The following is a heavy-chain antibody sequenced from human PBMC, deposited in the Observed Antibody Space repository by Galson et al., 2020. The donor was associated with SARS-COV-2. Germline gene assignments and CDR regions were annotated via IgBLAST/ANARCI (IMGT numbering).Heavy chain of an antibody. CDR3: ARDRGVVGATIDP. D-gene: IGHD1-26*01. CDR1: GYSISSGYY. J-gene: IGHJ5*02. CDR2: IYETGTA. V-gene: IGHV4-38-2*02. Sequence: SETLSLTCTVSGYSISSGYYWVWIRQPPGKGLEWIGAIYETGTANYNRSLNSRVTISVDTSKNQFSLKLSSVTAADTAVYYCARDRGVVGATIDPWGQGTLVIVSS.